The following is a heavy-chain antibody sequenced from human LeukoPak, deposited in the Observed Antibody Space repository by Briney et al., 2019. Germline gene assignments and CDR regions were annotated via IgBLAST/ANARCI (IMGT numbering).Heavy chain of an antibody. CDR3: ARLGYCSGGSCAYYYYGMDV. J-gene: IGHJ6*02. Sequence: ASVKVSCKASGYTFTSYGISWVRQAPGQGLEWMGWISAYNGNTNYAQKFQGRVTMTTDTSTSTAYMELRSLRSDDTAVYYCARLGYCSGGSCAYYYYGMDVWGQGTTVTVSS. CDR1: GYTFTSYG. V-gene: IGHV1-18*01. D-gene: IGHD2-15*01. CDR2: ISAYNGNT.